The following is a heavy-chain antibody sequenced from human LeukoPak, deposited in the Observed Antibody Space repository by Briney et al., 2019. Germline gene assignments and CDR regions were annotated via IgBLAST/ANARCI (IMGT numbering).Heavy chain of an antibody. D-gene: IGHD1-26*01. Sequence: ASVKVSCKASGYTFTGYYMHWVRQAPGKGLEWMGGFDPEDGETIYAQKFQGRVTMTEDTSTDTAYMELSSLRSEDTAVYYCATANLVGAQFDYWGQGTLVTVSS. CDR1: GYTFTGYY. V-gene: IGHV1-24*01. CDR3: ATANLVGAQFDY. J-gene: IGHJ4*02. CDR2: FDPEDGET.